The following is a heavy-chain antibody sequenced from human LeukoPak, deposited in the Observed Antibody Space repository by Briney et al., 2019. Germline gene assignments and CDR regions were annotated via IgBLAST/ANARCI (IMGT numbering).Heavy chain of an antibody. V-gene: IGHV4-59*08. Sequence: PSETLSLTCSVSGGSISPNYWSWIRQPPGRGLEWIGNIYYSGSTNYNPSLKSRVTISVDTSKNQFSLRLSSVTAADTAVYYCARHLYSYYMGVWGKGTTVTVSS. J-gene: IGHJ6*03. CDR3: ARHLYSYYMGV. CDR2: IYYSGST. CDR1: GGSISPNY.